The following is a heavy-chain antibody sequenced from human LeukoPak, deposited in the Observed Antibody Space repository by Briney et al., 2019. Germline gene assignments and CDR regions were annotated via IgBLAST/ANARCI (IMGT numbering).Heavy chain of an antibody. CDR3: AKHSSTWYAYWFDP. Sequence: GGSLRLSCAASGFTFDSYWMHWVRRAPGKGLVWVSRSNADGKGVSYADSVKGRFTISRDNSKNTLYLQMNSLRAGDTALYYCAKHSSTWYAYWFDPWGQGTLVTVSS. D-gene: IGHD6-13*01. J-gene: IGHJ5*02. CDR1: GFTFDSYW. CDR2: SNADGKGV. V-gene: IGHV3-74*01.